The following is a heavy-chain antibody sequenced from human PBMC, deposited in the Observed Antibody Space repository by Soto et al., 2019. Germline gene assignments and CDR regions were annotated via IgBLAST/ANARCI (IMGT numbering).Heavy chain of an antibody. V-gene: IGHV4-61*01. CDR1: GASVTSGNSY. CDR2: IYYSVST. J-gene: IGHJ5*02. D-gene: IGHD3-16*01. CDR3: AMIPVDTYMIYWFDA. Sequence: SETLSLTCTVSGASVTSGNSYCSCLRQHPGKGLAWIGHIYYSVSTNYSPSLKSRVTISLDTPNNQFSLKVTAVTAADTAVYYCAMIPVDTYMIYWFDAWGQGTPVTVSS.